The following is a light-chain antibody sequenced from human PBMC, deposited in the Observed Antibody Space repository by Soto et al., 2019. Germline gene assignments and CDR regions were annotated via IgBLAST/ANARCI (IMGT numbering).Light chain of an antibody. J-gene: IGKJ4*01. CDR3: QQYNNWPPLT. Sequence: EIVMTQSPATLSVSPGEGATLSCRTSQSVSSNLAWYQQKPGQAPRLLIYGASTRATGVPARFSGSGSGTEFTLTISSLQSEDFAVYYCQQYNNWPPLTFGGGTKVEIK. CDR1: QSVSSN. V-gene: IGKV3-15*01. CDR2: GAS.